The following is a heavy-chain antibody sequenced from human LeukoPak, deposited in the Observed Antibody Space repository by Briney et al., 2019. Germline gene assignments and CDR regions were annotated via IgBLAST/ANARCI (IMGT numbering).Heavy chain of an antibody. J-gene: IGHJ3*02. V-gene: IGHV4-30-4*01. CDR1: GGSISSGDYY. D-gene: IGHD4-23*01. Sequence: SQTLSLTCTVSGGSISSGDYYWSWIRQPPGMGLEWIGYIYYSGSTYYNPSLKSRLTISIDTSKNQCSLKLSSVTAADTAVYYCARVGVRWIDIWGQGTMVTVSS. CDR2: IYYSGST. CDR3: ARVGVRWIDI.